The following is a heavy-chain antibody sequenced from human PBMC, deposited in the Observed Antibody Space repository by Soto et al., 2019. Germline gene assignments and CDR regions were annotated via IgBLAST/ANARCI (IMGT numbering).Heavy chain of an antibody. CDR3: ASARELFTENWYFDL. CDR1: GFTFSSYG. D-gene: IGHD3-10*01. V-gene: IGHV3-33*01. CDR2: IWYDGSNK. Sequence: QVQLVESGGGVVQPGRSLRLSCAASGFTFSSYGMHWVRQAPGKGLEWVAVIWYDGSNKYYADSVKGRFTISRDNSKSALYLQMNSLRAEETAVYYCASARELFTENWYFDLWGRGTLVTVSS. J-gene: IGHJ2*01.